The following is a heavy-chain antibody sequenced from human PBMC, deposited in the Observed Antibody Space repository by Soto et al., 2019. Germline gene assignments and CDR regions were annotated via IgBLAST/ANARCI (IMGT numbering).Heavy chain of an antibody. CDR2: IRGGGNT. J-gene: IGHJ6*02. CDR3: VRENYYYGMDV. Sequence: EVQLVESGGGLVQPGGSLRLSCAASGFTVSTDWMYWVRQAPGKGLEWVSVIRGGGNTFYADSVEGRFTISRDNSENTGYRQMNSLRGEDTAVYYCVRENYYYGMDVWGQGTTVSVSS. CDR1: GFTVSTDW. V-gene: IGHV3-66*01.